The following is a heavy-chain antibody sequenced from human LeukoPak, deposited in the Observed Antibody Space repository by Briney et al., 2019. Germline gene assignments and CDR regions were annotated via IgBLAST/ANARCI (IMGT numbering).Heavy chain of an antibody. CDR3: ARDAGDTAMVLDY. Sequence: GGSLRLSCAASGFTFSSYSMNWVRQSPGKGLEWVSSISSSSSYIYYADSVKGRFTISRDNAKNSLYLQMNSLRAEDTAVYYCARDAGDTAMVLDYWGQGTLVTVSS. CDR1: GFTFSSYS. J-gene: IGHJ4*02. CDR2: ISSSSSYI. D-gene: IGHD5-18*01. V-gene: IGHV3-21*01.